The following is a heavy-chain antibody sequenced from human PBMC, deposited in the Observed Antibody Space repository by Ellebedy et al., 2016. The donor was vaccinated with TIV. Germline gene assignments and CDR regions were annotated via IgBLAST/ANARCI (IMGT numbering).Heavy chain of an antibody. D-gene: IGHD6-6*01. CDR3: TRGYSSYFYGFDR. CDR1: GGTFTNYP. J-gene: IGHJ4*02. V-gene: IGHV1-69*13. CDR2: IIPLSGTT. Sequence: ASVKVSCKASGGTFTNYPFSWVRQAPGQGPEWMGGIIPLSGTTHYAQKFQGKVTITADVSTTTAYMELRGLRSEDTAVYYCTRGYSSYFYGFDRWGQGTLVTVSS.